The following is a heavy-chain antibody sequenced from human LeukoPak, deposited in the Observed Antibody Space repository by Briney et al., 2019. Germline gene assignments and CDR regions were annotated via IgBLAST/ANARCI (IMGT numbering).Heavy chain of an antibody. J-gene: IGHJ4*02. CDR3: AKDREDIVAAAGTLDGSFDY. V-gene: IGHV3-23*01. CDR2: ISGNGGST. CDR1: GFTFSSYA. Sequence: PGGSLRLSCAASGFTFSSYAMSWVRQAPGKGLEWVSAISGNGGSTYYADSVKGRFTISRDNSKNTLYLQMNSLRAEDTAVYYCAKDREDIVAAAGTLDGSFDYWGQGTLVTVSP. D-gene: IGHD6-13*01.